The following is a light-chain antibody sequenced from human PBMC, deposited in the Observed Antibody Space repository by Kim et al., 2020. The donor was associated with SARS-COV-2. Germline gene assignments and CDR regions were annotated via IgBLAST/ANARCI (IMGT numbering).Light chain of an antibody. J-gene: IGKJ2*01. CDR2: GSS. V-gene: IGKV1-17*03. CDR1: QGIGNS. CDR3: LQHIDYPYT. Sequence: DIQMTQSPSAMSTSVGDRVTITCRASQGIGNSLAWFQQKPGKVPKRLIYGSSILQSGVPSRFSGSGSGTDFTLTISSLQPEDFATYYCLQHIDYPYTFGQGTKLEI.